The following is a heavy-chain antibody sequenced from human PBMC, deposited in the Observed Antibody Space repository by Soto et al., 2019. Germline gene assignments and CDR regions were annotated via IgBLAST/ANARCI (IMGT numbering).Heavy chain of an antibody. J-gene: IGHJ6*02. Sequence: GASVKVSCKASGYTFTSYAMHWVRQAPGQRLEWMGWINAGNGNTKYSQKFQGRVTITRDTSASTAYVELSSLRSEDTAVYYWARARYTYYYYGMDVWGQGTTVTVSS. CDR3: ARARYTYYYYGMDV. CDR2: INAGNGNT. CDR1: GYTFTSYA. V-gene: IGHV1-3*01. D-gene: IGHD5-18*01.